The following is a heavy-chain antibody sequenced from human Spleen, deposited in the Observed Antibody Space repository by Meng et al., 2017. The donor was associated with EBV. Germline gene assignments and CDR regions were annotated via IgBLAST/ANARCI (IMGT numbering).Heavy chain of an antibody. CDR2: TYYRSKWYN. CDR1: GDSVSSNSAA. D-gene: IGHD6-13*01. V-gene: IGHV6-1*02. Sequence: QVQLPRPRPALVKPPQPLSLTCAISGDSVSSNSAAWNWIRQSPSRGFEWLGRTYYRSKWYNDDAVSVKSRITINPDTSKNQFSLQLNSVTPEDTAVYYCARDEGIAVAGTIPAFNWFDPWGQGTLVTVSS. CDR3: ARDEGIAVAGTIPAFNWFDP. J-gene: IGHJ5*02.